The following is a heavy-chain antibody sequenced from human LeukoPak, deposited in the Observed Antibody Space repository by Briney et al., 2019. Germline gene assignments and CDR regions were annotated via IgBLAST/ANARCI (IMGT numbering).Heavy chain of an antibody. D-gene: IGHD6-6*01. J-gene: IGHJ3*02. Sequence: GASVKVSCKASGYTFTGYYMHWVRQAPGQGLEWMGWINPNSGGTNYAQKFQGRVTMTRDTSISTAYMELSRLRSDDTAVYYCARAFSEYSSSSGAFDIWGQGTMVTVSS. V-gene: IGHV1-2*02. CDR2: INPNSGGT. CDR1: GYTFTGYY. CDR3: ARAFSEYSSSSGAFDI.